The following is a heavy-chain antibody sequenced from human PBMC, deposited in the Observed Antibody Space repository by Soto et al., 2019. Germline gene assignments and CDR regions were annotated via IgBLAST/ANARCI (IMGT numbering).Heavy chain of an antibody. J-gene: IGHJ6*02. D-gene: IGHD6-13*01. CDR1: GGSISNGYY. CDR3: ATPRGGSSRDYYGMDV. CDR2: IYYSGST. V-gene: IGHV4-31*03. Sequence: QVQLQESGPGLVKPSQTLSLTCTVSGGSISNGYYWSWIRQHPGKGLEWIGYIYYSGSTNDNPSLKSRVTISVDTSKNQFSLKLSSVTAADTAVYYCATPRGGSSRDYYGMDVWGQGTTVTVSS.